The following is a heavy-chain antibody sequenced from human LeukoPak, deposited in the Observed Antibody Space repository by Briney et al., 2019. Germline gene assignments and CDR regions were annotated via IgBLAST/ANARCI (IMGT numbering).Heavy chain of an antibody. CDR1: GYTFTGYH. CDR2: INPSGGST. D-gene: IGHD1-26*01. J-gene: IGHJ5*02. Sequence: GASVEVSCKASGYTFTGYHMQWVRQAPGQGLEWMGIINPSGGSTSYAQKFQGRVTMTRDMSTSTVYMELSSLRSEDTAVYYCARDVGANWFDPWGQGTLVTVSS. V-gene: IGHV1-46*01. CDR3: ARDVGANWFDP.